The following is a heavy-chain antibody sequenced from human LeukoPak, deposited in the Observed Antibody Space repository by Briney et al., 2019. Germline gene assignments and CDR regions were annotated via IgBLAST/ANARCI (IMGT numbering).Heavy chain of an antibody. Sequence: SETLSLTCTVSGASISSGDNYWSWIRQPPGKGLEWIGYIYYSGSTYYNPSLKSRVTISSDKSKNQFSLKLTSVTAADTAVYYCAREPFYDSSGVFWGQGTLVTVSS. CDR1: GASISSGDNY. J-gene: IGHJ4*02. CDR2: IYYSGST. D-gene: IGHD3-22*01. CDR3: AREPFYDSSGVF. V-gene: IGHV4-30-4*01.